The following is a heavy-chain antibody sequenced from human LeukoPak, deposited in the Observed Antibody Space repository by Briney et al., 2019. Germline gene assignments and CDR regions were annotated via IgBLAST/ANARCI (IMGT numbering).Heavy chain of an antibody. CDR2: TSGSGGST. CDR3: AKVVSVYYYYYMDV. J-gene: IGHJ6*03. Sequence: GGSLRLSCAASGFTFSSYAMSWVRQAPGKGLEWVSATSGSGGSTYYADSVKGRFTISRDNSKNTLYPQMNSLRAEDTAVYYCAKVVSVYYYYYMDVWGKGTTVTVSS. V-gene: IGHV3-23*01. CDR1: GFTFSSYA.